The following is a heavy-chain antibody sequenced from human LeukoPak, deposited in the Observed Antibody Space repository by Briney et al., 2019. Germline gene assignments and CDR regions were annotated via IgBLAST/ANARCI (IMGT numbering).Heavy chain of an antibody. CDR3: ARRPSAAGYYYYGMDV. V-gene: IGHV4-30-4*01. Sequence: IPSETLSLTCTVSGGSISSGDYYWSWLRQPPGKGLEWIGYIYYSGSTYYNPSLKSLVTISVDTSKNQFSLKLSSVTAADTAVYYCARRPSAAGYYYYGMDVWGQGTTVTVSS. CDR2: IYYSGST. J-gene: IGHJ6*02. CDR1: GGSISSGDYY. D-gene: IGHD6-13*01.